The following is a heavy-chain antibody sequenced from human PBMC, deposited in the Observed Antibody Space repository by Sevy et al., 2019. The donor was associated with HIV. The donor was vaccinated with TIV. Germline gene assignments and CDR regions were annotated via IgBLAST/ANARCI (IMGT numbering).Heavy chain of an antibody. J-gene: IGHJ6*02. V-gene: IGHV3-23*01. CDR2: ISGSGGST. D-gene: IGHD2-2*01. Sequence: GGSLRLSCAASGFTFSSYAMSWVRQAPGKGLEWVSAISGSGGSTYYADSVKGGFTISRDNSKNTRYLQMNSLRAEDTAVYYCAKKGDIVVVPAIYGMDVWGQGTTVTVSS. CDR1: GFTFSSYA. CDR3: AKKGDIVVVPAIYGMDV.